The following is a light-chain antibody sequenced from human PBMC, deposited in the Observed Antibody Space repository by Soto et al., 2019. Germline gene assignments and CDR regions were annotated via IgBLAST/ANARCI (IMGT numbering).Light chain of an antibody. J-gene: IGKJ1*01. CDR1: QSASIS. CDR3: QQYGSSPWT. CDR2: GAT. Sequence: IVLKQSPVTLSVYPGERATLSCRASQSASISLAWYQHKPGQAPRLLIYGATSRATGIPDRFSGSGSGTDFTLTISRLEPEDFAVYYCQQYGSSPWTFGQGTKVDIK. V-gene: IGKV3-20*01.